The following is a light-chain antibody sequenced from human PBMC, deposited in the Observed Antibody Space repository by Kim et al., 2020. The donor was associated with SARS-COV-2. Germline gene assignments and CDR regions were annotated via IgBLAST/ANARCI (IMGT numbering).Light chain of an antibody. CDR3: QQSYSIPWT. Sequence: ASVGDRVTITCRASQSISSYLNWYQQKPGKAPRLLIYAASSLEGGVPSRFSGSGSGPDFTLTISSLQPEDFATYYCQQSYSIPWTFGQGTKVDIK. CDR1: QSISSY. J-gene: IGKJ1*01. CDR2: AAS. V-gene: IGKV1-39*01.